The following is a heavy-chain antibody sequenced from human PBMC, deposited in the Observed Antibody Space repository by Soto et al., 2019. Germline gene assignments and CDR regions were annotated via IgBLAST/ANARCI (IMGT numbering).Heavy chain of an antibody. CDR1: GGSISSGGYY. D-gene: IGHD6-19*01. Sequence: SETLSLTCTVSGGSISSGGYYWSWIRQHPGKGLEWIGYIYYSGSTYYNPSLKSRVTISVDTSKNQFSLKLSSVTAADTAVYYCAXHIAVAGTLGYYYGMDVWGQGTTVTVSS. CDR3: AXHIAVAGTLGYYYGMDV. J-gene: IGHJ6*02. V-gene: IGHV4-31*03. CDR2: IYYSGST.